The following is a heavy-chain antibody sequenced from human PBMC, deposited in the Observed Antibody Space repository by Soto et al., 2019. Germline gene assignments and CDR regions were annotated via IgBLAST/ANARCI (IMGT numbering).Heavy chain of an antibody. Sequence: SDTLSLTCTVSGGSISSGGYYWSWIRQHPGKGLEWIGYIYYIGSTYYNPSLKSRVTISVDTSKNQFSLKLSSVTAADTAVYYCAREKSVSGGIAAAGMFLVWGQGTLVTVSS. CDR3: AREKSVSGGIAAAGMFLV. CDR2: IYYIGST. V-gene: IGHV4-31*03. D-gene: IGHD6-13*01. CDR1: GGSISSGGYY. J-gene: IGHJ4*02.